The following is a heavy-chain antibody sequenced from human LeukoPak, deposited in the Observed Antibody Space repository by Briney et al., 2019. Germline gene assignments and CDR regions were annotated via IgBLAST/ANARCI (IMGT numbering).Heavy chain of an antibody. V-gene: IGHV3-30*02. D-gene: IGHD3-10*02. Sequence: GGSLRLSCTASGFTFSGYGMHWVRQAPGKGLEWVTFVHFDGSNKYYADSVKGRFTIPRDNSKNTVYLQMNSLRAEDTAVYYCAELGITMIGGVWGKGTTVTISS. CDR1: GFTFSGYG. J-gene: IGHJ6*04. CDR3: AELGITMIGGV. CDR2: VHFDGSNK.